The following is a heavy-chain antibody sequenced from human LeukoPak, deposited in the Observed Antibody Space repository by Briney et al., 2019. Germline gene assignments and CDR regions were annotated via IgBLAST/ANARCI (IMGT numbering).Heavy chain of an antibody. Sequence: GGSLRLSCAASGFTFSSYRMNWVRQAPGKGLEWVSYISSSSSTIYYADSVKGRFTISRDNAKNSLYLQMNSLRAEDTAVYYCARGLHLLPRSTLDYWGQGTLVTVSS. J-gene: IGHJ4*02. V-gene: IGHV3-48*01. CDR3: ARGLHLLPRSTLDY. CDR2: ISSSSSTI. CDR1: GFTFSSYR. D-gene: IGHD3-22*01.